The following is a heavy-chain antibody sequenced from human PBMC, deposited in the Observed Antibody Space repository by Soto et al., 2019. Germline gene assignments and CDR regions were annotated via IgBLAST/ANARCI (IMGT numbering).Heavy chain of an antibody. D-gene: IGHD1-7*01. Sequence: GASVKVSCKASGYTFTSYGISWVRQAPGQGLEWMGWISAYNGNTNYAQKRQGRVTMTTDTSTSTAYMELRSLRSDDTAVYYCARPDGITGTVDAFDIRDQGTMVTVSS. CDR1: GYTFTSYG. CDR3: ARPDGITGTVDAFDI. CDR2: ISAYNGNT. V-gene: IGHV1-18*01. J-gene: IGHJ3*02.